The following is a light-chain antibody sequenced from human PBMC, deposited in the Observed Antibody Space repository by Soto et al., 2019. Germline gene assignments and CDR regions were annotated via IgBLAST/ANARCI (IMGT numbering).Light chain of an antibody. Sequence: QSVLTQPASVSGSPGQSITISCTGTSSDVGGYNYFSWYQQHPGKAPKLMIYEVSNRPSGVSNRFSGSKSGNTASLTISGLQAEDEDDYYCSSYTSSSTHYVFGTGTQLTVL. CDR1: SSDVGGYNY. CDR2: EVS. CDR3: SSYTSSSTHYV. J-gene: IGLJ1*01. V-gene: IGLV2-14*01.